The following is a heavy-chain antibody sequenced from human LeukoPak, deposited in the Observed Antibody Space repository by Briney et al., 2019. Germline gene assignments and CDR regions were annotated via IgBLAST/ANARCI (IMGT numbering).Heavy chain of an antibody. CDR1: GFTFDDYA. J-gene: IGHJ6*04. D-gene: IGHD3-10*02. CDR3: AELGITMIGGV. Sequence: GGSLRLSCAASGFTFDDYAMHWVRQAPGQGLEWVSYISSSGSTIYYADTLKGRFTISRDNAKTSLYLQMNSLTAEDTAVYYCAELGITMIGGVWGKGTTVTISS. CDR2: ISSSGSTI. V-gene: IGHV3-48*03.